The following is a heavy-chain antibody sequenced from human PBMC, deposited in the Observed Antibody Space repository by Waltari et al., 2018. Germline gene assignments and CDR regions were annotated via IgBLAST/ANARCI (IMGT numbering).Heavy chain of an antibody. J-gene: IGHJ4*02. Sequence: EVQLLESGGGLVQPGGSLRLSCAASGFTFSSYAMSWVRQAPGKGLEWVSAISGSGGSTYYADSVKGRFTISRDNSKNTLYLQMNSLRAEDTAVYYCAKAGGFWSGYPYYFDYWGQGTLVTVSS. CDR2: ISGSGGST. CDR3: AKAGGFWSGYPYYFDY. D-gene: IGHD3-3*01. V-gene: IGHV3-23*01. CDR1: GFTFSSYA.